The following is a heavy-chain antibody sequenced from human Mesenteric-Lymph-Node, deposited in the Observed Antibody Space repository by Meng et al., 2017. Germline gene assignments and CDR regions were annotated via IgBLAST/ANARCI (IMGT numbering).Heavy chain of an antibody. V-gene: IGHV1-69*01. Sequence: VQVGQSGAEVKKPGSSGKVSCKASGGTFSSYAISWVRQAPGQGLEWMGGIIPIFGTANYAQKFQGRVTITADESTSTAYMELSSLRSEDTAVYYCARERSNYYDSSGYYYFDYWGQGTLVTVSS. CDR3: ARERSNYYDSSGYYYFDY. CDR1: GGTFSSYA. J-gene: IGHJ4*02. D-gene: IGHD3-22*01. CDR2: IIPIFGTA.